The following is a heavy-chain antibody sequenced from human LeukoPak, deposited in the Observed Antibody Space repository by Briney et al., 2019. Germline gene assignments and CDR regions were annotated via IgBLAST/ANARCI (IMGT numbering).Heavy chain of an antibody. Sequence: ASVKVSCKASGGTFSSYAISWVRQAPGQGLEWMGRIIPIFGIANYAQKFQGRVTITADKSTSTAYMELSSLRSEDTAVYYCSRALFYYDSSGYSPHPNHFDYWGQGTLVTVSS. V-gene: IGHV1-69*04. CDR3: SRALFYYDSSGYSPHPNHFDY. J-gene: IGHJ4*02. D-gene: IGHD3-22*01. CDR2: IIPIFGIA. CDR1: GGTFSSYA.